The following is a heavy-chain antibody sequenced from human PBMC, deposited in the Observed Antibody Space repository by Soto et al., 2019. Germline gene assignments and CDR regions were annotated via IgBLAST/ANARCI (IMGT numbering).Heavy chain of an antibody. Sequence: PSETLSLTCTVPGGSISSSSYYWGWIRQPPGKGLEWIGSIYYSGSTYYNPSLKSRVTISVDTSKNQFSPKLSSVTAADTAVYYCASSYYYDSSGSQDAFDIWGQGTMVTVSS. J-gene: IGHJ3*02. D-gene: IGHD3-22*01. CDR1: GGSISSSSYY. V-gene: IGHV4-39*01. CDR2: IYYSGST. CDR3: ASSYYYDSSGSQDAFDI.